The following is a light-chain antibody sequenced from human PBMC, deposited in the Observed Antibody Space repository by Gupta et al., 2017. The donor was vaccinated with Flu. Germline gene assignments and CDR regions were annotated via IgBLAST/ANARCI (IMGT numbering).Light chain of an antibody. V-gene: IGKV3-11*01. J-gene: IGKJ2*01. CDR1: QSVSRY. CDR2: DAS. Sequence: ERATLSCRASQSVSRYLAWYQQKPGQAHRLLIYDASNRATGIPARFSGGGSGTDFTLTISSLEPEDFAVYYCQQRSNRPPYTFGQGTKLQVK. CDR3: QQRSNRPPYT.